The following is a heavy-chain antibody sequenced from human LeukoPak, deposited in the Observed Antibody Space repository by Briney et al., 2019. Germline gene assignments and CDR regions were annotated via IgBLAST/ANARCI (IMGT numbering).Heavy chain of an antibody. D-gene: IGHD3-10*01. CDR2: INHSGST. CDR1: GGSFTGYY. Sequence: SETLSLTCAVYGGSFTGYYWSWIRQPPGEGLEWIGEINHSGSTNYNPSLKSRVTISVDTSKNQFSLKLSSVTAADTAVYYCARATAYYGSGGDWYFDLWGRGTLVTVSS. J-gene: IGHJ2*01. CDR3: ARATAYYGSGGDWYFDL. V-gene: IGHV4-34*01.